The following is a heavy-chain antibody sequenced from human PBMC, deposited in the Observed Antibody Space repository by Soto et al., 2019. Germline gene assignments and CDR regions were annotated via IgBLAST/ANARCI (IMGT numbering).Heavy chain of an antibody. D-gene: IGHD3-22*01. CDR3: AKRYYYDSSGPLDY. Sequence: QVQLVESGGGVVQPGRSLRLSCAASGFTFSDYGMHWVRQAPGKGLEWLTVISYDGSTKYYIDSVKGRFTISRDNSKNTVFLQMNSLRADDTAVYYCAKRYYYDSSGPLDYWGQGTLVTVSS. V-gene: IGHV3-30*18. J-gene: IGHJ4*02. CDR2: ISYDGSTK. CDR1: GFTFSDYG.